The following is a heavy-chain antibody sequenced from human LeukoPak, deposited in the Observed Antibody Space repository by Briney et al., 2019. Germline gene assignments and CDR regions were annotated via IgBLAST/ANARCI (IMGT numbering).Heavy chain of an antibody. V-gene: IGHV3-7*01. CDR1: GFTFEYHW. CDR2: IYEGGNKE. Sequence: GGALRLSCATSGFTFEYHWMTWVRQAPGKGLEWVAHIYEGGNKEYYVDAVKGRFTISRDNAKNLVFLQMNSLRAEDTAVYYCAREWFLARYSSGQGALVTVSS. CDR3: AREWFLARYS. J-gene: IGHJ5*02. D-gene: IGHD3-10*01.